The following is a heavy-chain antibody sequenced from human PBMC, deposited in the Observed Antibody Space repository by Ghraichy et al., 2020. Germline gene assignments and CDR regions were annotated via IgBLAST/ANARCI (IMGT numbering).Heavy chain of an antibody. CDR1: GFTFSSYA. CDR3: AKVDGRVGGTSWYGVYYHGMDV. D-gene: IGHD6-13*01. V-gene: IGHV3-23*01. Sequence: LSLTCAASGFTFSSYAMSWVRQAPGKGLEWVSGISGSGGSTYYAESVKGRFTISRDNSNNMLYIQMDSLRVEDTAIYYCAKVDGRVGGTSWYGVYYHGMDVWGQGSTVTGSS. CDR2: ISGSGGST. J-gene: IGHJ6*02.